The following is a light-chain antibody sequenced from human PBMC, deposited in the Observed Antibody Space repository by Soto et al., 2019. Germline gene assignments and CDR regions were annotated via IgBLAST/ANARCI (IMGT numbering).Light chain of an antibody. CDR3: QQYNNWLRGT. CDR2: GAS. Sequence: EIVIRQSPATLSVSPGERATLSFRAIQTVSSTVLAWYQHKPGQAPRLLIYGASTRATGIPARFSGSGSGTEFTLTISSLQSEDFAVYYCQQYNNWLRGTFGQGTRLEIK. J-gene: IGKJ5*01. CDR1: QTVSSTV. V-gene: IGKV3-15*01.